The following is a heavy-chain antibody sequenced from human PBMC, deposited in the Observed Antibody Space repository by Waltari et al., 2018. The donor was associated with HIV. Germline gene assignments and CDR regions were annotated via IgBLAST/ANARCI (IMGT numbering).Heavy chain of an antibody. CDR2: ISYDGINK. CDR1: GFTLSSSA. V-gene: IGHV3-30-3*01. D-gene: IGHD3-9*01. J-gene: IGHJ6*02. Sequence: QVQLVESGGGVVQPGRSLRLSCGASGFTLSSSAMPWVRQAPGKGLEWVAVISYDGINKYYTDSVKGRFTISRDNSRSTLYLQMNSLRAEDTALYYCARASVLRYFDWLLDEDYGMDVWGQGTTVTVSS. CDR3: ARASVLRYFDWLLDEDYGMDV.